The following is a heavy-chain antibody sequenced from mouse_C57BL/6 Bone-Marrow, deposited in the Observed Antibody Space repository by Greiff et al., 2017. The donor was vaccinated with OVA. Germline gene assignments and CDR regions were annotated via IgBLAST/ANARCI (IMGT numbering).Heavy chain of an antibody. D-gene: IGHD1-1*01. J-gene: IGHJ4*01. CDR2: ISNLAYSI. Sequence: EVMLVESGGGLVQPGGSLKLSCAASGFTFSDYGMAWVRQAPRKGPEWVAFISNLAYSIYYADTVTGRFTISRENAKNTLYLERSSLRSEDTAMYDCARHHYYGSSYYAMDYWGQGTTVTVSS. CDR3: ARHHYYGSSYYAMDY. V-gene: IGHV5-15*01. CDR1: GFTFSDYG.